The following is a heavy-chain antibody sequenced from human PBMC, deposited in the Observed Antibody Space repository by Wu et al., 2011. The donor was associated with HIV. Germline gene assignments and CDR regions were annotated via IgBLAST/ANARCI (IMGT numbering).Heavy chain of an antibody. CDR1: GGTFSTYA. CDR2: VIPILGTT. J-gene: IGHJ6*03. V-gene: IGHV1-69*11. CDR3: ARAYDLWSGSGYYYYMDV. D-gene: IGHD3-3*01. Sequence: QVQLVQSGAGVKKPGSSVKVSCKASGGTFSTYAISWVRQAPGQGPEWMGRVIPILGTTNYAQKFQGRVTITADESTSTAYMELSSLRSDDTAVYYCARAYDLWSGSGYYYYMDVWGKGTTVSVSS.